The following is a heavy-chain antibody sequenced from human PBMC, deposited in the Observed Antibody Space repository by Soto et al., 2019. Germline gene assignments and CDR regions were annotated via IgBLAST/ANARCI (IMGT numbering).Heavy chain of an antibody. D-gene: IGHD6-13*01. V-gene: IGHV4-30-4*01. Sequence: QVQLQESGPGLVKPSQTLSLTCTVSGGSISSGDYYWSWIRQPPGKGLEWIGYIYYSGSTYYNPSLKSRVTISVDTSKNQFSLKLSSVTAADTAVYYCASTGIAAAGTRSAWFDPWGQGTLVTVSS. CDR1: GGSISSGDYY. CDR2: IYYSGST. CDR3: ASTGIAAAGTRSAWFDP. J-gene: IGHJ5*02.